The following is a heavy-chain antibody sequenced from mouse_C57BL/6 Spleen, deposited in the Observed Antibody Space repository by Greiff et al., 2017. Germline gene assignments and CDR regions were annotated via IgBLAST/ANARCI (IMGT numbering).Heavy chain of an antibody. D-gene: IGHD1-1*01. V-gene: IGHV1-61*01. Sequence: VQLQQPGAELVRPGSSVKLSCKASGYTFTSYWMDWVKQRPGQGLDWIGNSYPSDSETHYNQKFKDKATLTVAKSSRTAYMQHRSLTSEDSAVYYCARSPYYGSSYEGWFAYWGQGTLVTVSA. CDR3: ARSPYYGSSYEGWFAY. CDR2: SYPSDSET. CDR1: GYTFTSYW. J-gene: IGHJ3*01.